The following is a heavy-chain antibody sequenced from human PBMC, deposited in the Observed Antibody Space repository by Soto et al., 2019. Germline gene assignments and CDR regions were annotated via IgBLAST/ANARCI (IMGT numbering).Heavy chain of an antibody. Sequence: QVQLVESGGGVVQPGRSLRLSCAASGFTFSSYGMHWVRQAPGKGLEWVAVISYDGSNKYYADSVKGRFTISRDNSKNEVYRQMNGLRAGVPAVYYCAKEGGDGYYDFWSGYYTGPDYWGQGTLVTVSS. J-gene: IGHJ4*02. CDR1: GFTFSSYG. CDR2: ISYDGSNK. D-gene: IGHD3-3*01. CDR3: AKEGGDGYYDFWSGYYTGPDY. V-gene: IGHV3-30*18.